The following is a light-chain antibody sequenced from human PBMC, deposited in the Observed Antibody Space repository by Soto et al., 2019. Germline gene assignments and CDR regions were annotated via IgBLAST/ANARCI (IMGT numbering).Light chain of an antibody. Sequence: SALTXPASVSGSPGQSITISCTGTSSDVGAYNYVSWYQHHPGKVPKLSIYEVTNRPSGVSDRFSGSKSGNTASLTISGLHAEDEADYYCSSKRDSSTLFVFGTGTKVTVL. CDR1: SSDVGAYNY. V-gene: IGLV2-14*01. J-gene: IGLJ1*01. CDR2: EVT. CDR3: SSKRDSSTLFV.